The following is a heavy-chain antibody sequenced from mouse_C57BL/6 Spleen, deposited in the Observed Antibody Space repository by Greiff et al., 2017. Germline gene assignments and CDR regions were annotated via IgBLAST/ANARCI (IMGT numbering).Heavy chain of an antibody. J-gene: IGHJ2*01. V-gene: IGHV1-55*01. D-gene: IGHD1-1*01. CDR2: IYPGSGST. CDR1: GYTFTSYW. Sequence: VQLQQPGAELVKPGASVKMSCKASGYTFTSYWITWVKQRPGQGLEWIGDIYPGSGSTNYNEKFKSKATLTVDTSSSTAYMQLSSLTSEDSAVYYCARLFITTVVEDYWGQGTTLTVSS. CDR3: ARLFITTVVEDY.